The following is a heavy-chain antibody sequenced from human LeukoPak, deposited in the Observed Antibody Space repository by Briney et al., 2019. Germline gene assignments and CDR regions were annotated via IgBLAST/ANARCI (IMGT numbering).Heavy chain of an antibody. CDR1: RFTFSSYV. CDR2: ISDSGGST. J-gene: IGHJ4*02. V-gene: IGHV3-23*01. Sequence: GGSLRLSCAASRFTFSSYVMSWVRQAPGKGLEWVSAISDSGGSTYYADSVKGRFTVSRDNSNNRLYLQMSGLTAADTAVYYCAKDRSIGTYYTFDHWGQGTLVTVSS. D-gene: IGHD1-26*01. CDR3: AKDRSIGTYYTFDH.